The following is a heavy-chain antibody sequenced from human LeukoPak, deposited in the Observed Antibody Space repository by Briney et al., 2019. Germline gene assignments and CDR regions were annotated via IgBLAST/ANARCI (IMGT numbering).Heavy chain of an antibody. CDR1: GGSITSSNYF. J-gene: IGHJ4*02. CDR3: ARDSCSSTSCRRKFDN. D-gene: IGHD2-2*01. Sequence: SETLSLTCTVSGGSITSSNYFWGWIRQSPGKGLEWIGSIYYSGSTYCNPSLKSRVTISVETSKIRFSLKLSSVTAADSAVYYCARDSCSSTSCRRKFDNWGQGTLVTVSS. CDR2: IYYSGST. V-gene: IGHV4-39*07.